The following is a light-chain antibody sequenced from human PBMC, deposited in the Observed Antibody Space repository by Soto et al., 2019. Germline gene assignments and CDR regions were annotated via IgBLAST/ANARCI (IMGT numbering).Light chain of an antibody. CDR3: QQYNSYQYT. V-gene: IGKV1-5*01. CDR2: DAS. J-gene: IGKJ2*01. Sequence: DIQMNQSPSTLSASVGDRVTITCRASQSISSWLAWYQQKPGKAPKLLIYDASSLESGVPSRFSGSGSGTEFTLTISSLQHDDFDTYYCQQYNSYQYTFGQGTKVDIK. CDR1: QSISSW.